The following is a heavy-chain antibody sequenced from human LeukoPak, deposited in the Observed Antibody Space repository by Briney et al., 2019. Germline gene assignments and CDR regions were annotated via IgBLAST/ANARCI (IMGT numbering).Heavy chain of an antibody. Sequence: PGGSLRLSCAASGFIFSSYAMSWVRQAPGRGLEWVSGISGSDGSTYYADSVKGRFTISRDNSKNTLYLQMNSLRADDTAVYYCAKGRSGTYSPTWDYWGQGTLVTVSS. CDR1: GFIFSSYA. CDR3: AKGRSGTYSPTWDY. J-gene: IGHJ4*02. D-gene: IGHD1-26*01. V-gene: IGHV3-23*01. CDR2: ISGSDGST.